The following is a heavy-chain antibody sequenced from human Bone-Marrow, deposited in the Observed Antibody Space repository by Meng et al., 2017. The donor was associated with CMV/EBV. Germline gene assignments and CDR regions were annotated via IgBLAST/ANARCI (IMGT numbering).Heavy chain of an antibody. CDR2: MNPNRGNT. D-gene: IGHD6-13*01. Sequence: ASVKVSCKASGYTFSYYDIIWVRQASGQGLEWVGWMNPNRGNTAYAQKFQGRVTMTRDTSTSIAYMELSSLRSGDTAVYYCARPYSSSWYYFDYWGQGTLVTVSS. CDR3: ARPYSSSWYYFDY. V-gene: IGHV1-8*01. J-gene: IGHJ4*02. CDR1: GYTFSYYD.